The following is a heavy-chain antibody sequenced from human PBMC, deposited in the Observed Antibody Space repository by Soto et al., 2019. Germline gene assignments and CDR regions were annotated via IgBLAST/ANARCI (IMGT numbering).Heavy chain of an antibody. J-gene: IGHJ4*02. CDR1: GSTFSSSE. D-gene: IGHD5-18*01. CDR2: IHGDGGKI. CDR3: ARDFYGGYTYGPGDY. V-gene: IGHV3-7*01. Sequence: GGSLRLSCAASGSTFSSSEMHWVRQAPGKGLEWVANIHGDGGKIYYVDSVKGRFTISRDNAKRSLYLQMKSLRAEDTAVYYCARDFYGGYTYGPGDYWGQGALVTVSS.